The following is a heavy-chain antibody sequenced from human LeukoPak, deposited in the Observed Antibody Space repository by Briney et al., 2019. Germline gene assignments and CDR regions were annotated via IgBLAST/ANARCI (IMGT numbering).Heavy chain of an antibody. CDR3: ARRGELTLDP. Sequence: KTSETLSLTCTVSGGSISSYYWSWIRQPPGKGLEWIGYIYYSGSSNYNPSLKSRVTISVDTSKNQFSLKLSSVTAADTAVYYCARRGELTLDPWGQGTLVTVSS. J-gene: IGHJ5*02. CDR1: GGSISSYY. CDR2: IYYSGSS. V-gene: IGHV4-59*08. D-gene: IGHD3-16*01.